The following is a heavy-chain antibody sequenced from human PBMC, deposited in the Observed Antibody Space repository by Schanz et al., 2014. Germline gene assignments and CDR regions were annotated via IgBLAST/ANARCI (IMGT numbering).Heavy chain of an antibody. CDR1: GFTFRNYK. Sequence: EVQLAESGGSLVKPGGSLRLSCAASGFTFRNYKMIWVRQAPGKGLEWVSPISSTSTYINYADSVKGRFTISRDNAKNSLHLQMNSLRAEDTAVYYCVREGSSSPDCCYYNGMDVWGQGTTVTVSS. V-gene: IGHV3-21*01. CDR3: VREGSSSPDCCYYNGMDV. D-gene: IGHD6-6*01. CDR2: ISSTSTYI. J-gene: IGHJ6*02.